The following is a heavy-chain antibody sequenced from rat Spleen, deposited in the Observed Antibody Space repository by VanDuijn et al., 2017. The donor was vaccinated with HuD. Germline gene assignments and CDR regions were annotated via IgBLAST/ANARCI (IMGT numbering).Heavy chain of an antibody. D-gene: IGHD1-4*01. CDR1: GFTFNNYG. J-gene: IGHJ3*01. CDR3: TRHDYPGVTTNCFAF. CDR2: ISYDGITT. Sequence: EVQLVESGGGLVQPGRSLKLSCAASGFTFNNYGMAWVRQAPTKGLEWVAAISYDGITTYYRDSVRGRFTISSDNAKTTLYLQMDSLRSEDTATYYCTRHDYPGVTTNCFAFWGQGTLVTVSS. V-gene: IGHV5-29*01.